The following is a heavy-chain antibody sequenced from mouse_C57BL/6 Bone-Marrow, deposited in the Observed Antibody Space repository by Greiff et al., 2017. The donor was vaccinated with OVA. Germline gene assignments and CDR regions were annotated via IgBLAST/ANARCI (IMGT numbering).Heavy chain of an antibody. CDR1: GYTFTSYW. J-gene: IGHJ4*01. Sequence: QVHVKQPGAELVMPGASVKLSCKASGYTFTSYWMHWVKQRPGQGLEWIGEIDPSDSYTNYNQKFKGKSTLTVDKSSSTAYMQLSSLTSEDSAVYYCARHYAMDYWGQGTSVTVSS. V-gene: IGHV1-69*01. CDR2: IDPSDSYT. CDR3: ARHYAMDY.